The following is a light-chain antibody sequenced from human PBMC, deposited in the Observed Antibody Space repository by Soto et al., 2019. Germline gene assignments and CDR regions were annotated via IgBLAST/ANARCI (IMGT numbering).Light chain of an antibody. CDR2: GAS. CDR1: QSVSSSS. Sequence: DIVLTLSPATPSLSPGEGLTLSCRARQSVSSSSLAWYQRNPGXAPXXLIYGASSRATGIPDRFIATGSGTDFTLPISRLEPEDFAVDDCQQYGSSGTFGQGTKVDI. J-gene: IGKJ1*01. V-gene: IGKV3-20*01. CDR3: QQYGSSGT.